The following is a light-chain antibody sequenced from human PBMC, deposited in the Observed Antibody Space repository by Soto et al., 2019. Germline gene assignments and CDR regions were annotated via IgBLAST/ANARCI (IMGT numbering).Light chain of an antibody. Sequence: SVLTQPASVSGSPGQSITISCTGTSSDVGGYNSVSWYQQHPGKAPKVMIYDVSNRPSGVSNRFSGSKSGNTASLTISGLQAEDEADYYCSAYTSSSTLVFGGGTKVTVL. J-gene: IGLJ2*01. V-gene: IGLV2-14*01. CDR2: DVS. CDR1: SSDVGGYNS. CDR3: SAYTSSSTLV.